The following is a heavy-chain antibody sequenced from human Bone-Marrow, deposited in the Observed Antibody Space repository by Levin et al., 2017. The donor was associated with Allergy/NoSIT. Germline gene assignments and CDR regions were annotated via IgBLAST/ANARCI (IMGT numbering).Heavy chain of an antibody. V-gene: IGHV3-23*01. Sequence: GGSLRLSCAASGFTFSSYAMSWVRQAPGKGLEWVSAISGSGGSTYYADSVKGRFTISRDNSKNTLYLQMNSLRAEDTAVYYCAKAQGDGYNMAAVGYWGQGTLVTVSS. J-gene: IGHJ4*02. CDR2: ISGSGGST. CDR1: GFTFSSYA. D-gene: IGHD5-24*01. CDR3: AKAQGDGYNMAAVGY.